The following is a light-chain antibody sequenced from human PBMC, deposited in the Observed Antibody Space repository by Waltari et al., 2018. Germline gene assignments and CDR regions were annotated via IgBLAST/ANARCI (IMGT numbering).Light chain of an antibody. CDR3: QQFVISWT. Sequence: EIVLTQSPGTLSLSPGERATLSCRASQNVSSSYLAWYQQKSGQAPRLLMHDASNRATGIPDRFSGSGTGTDFTLTISRLEPEDFAVYYCQQFVISWTFGQGTKVEIK. V-gene: IGKV3-20*01. J-gene: IGKJ1*01. CDR1: QNVSSSY. CDR2: DAS.